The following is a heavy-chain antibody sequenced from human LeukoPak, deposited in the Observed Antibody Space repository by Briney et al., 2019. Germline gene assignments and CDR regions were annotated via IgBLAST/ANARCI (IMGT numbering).Heavy chain of an antibody. CDR2: IYHSGST. V-gene: IGHV4-34*01. D-gene: IGHD6-13*01. CDR3: ATTEGYSSSWERSYYFDY. Sequence: SETLSLTCAVYGGSFSGYYWSWIRQPPGKGLEWIGEIYHSGSTNYNPSLKSRVTISVDKSKNQFSLKLSSVTAADTAVYYCATTEGYSSSWERSYYFDYWGQGTLVTVSS. CDR1: GGSFSGYY. J-gene: IGHJ4*02.